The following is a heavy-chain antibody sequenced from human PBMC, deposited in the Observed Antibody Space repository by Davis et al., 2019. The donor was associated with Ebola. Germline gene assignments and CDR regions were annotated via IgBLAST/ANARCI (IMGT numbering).Heavy chain of an antibody. CDR2: FYYSGST. CDR3: ARHTRSGSYYNVHAFDI. V-gene: IGHV4-59*08. CDR1: GASVSYYY. Sequence: SETLSLTCTVSGASVSYYYWSWIRQPPGKGLEWIGYFYYSGSTNYNPSLKSRVTISIDTSKNQFSLKLSSVTAADTAVYYCARHTRSGSYYNVHAFDIWGQGTMVTVSS. J-gene: IGHJ3*02. D-gene: IGHD3-10*01.